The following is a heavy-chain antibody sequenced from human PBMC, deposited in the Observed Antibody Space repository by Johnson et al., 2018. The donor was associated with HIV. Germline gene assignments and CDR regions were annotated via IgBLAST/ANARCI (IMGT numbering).Heavy chain of an antibody. CDR1: GFTFSSYP. CDR2: ISYDGNSK. Sequence: QVQLVESGGGVVQPGRSPRLSCAASGFTFSSYPMHWVRQAPGKGLEWVGVISYDGNSKYYGDSVKGRFTISRDNSKNTLYLQMNSLRAGDTAVYYCSRLPTGYSRDGFDIWGQGTMVTVSS. CDR3: SRLPTGYSRDGFDI. V-gene: IGHV3-30*04. D-gene: IGHD5-18*01. J-gene: IGHJ3*02.